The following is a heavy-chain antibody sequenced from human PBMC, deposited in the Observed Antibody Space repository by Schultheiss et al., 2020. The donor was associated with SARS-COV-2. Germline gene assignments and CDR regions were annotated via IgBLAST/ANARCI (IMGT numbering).Heavy chain of an antibody. V-gene: IGHV3-20*04. Sequence: GGSLRLSCAASGFTFSSYAMSWVRQAPGKGLEWVSGISWNSGSIGYADSVKGRFTISRDNAKNSLYLQMNSLRAEDTAVYYCARGDYGSGSPRTLMDVWGQGTTVTVSS. J-gene: IGHJ6*02. CDR2: ISWNSGSI. CDR3: ARGDYGSGSPRTLMDV. CDR1: GFTFSSYA. D-gene: IGHD3-10*01.